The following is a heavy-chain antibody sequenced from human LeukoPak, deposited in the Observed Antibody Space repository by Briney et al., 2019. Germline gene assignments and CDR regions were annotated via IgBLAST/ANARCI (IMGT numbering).Heavy chain of an antibody. CDR1: GFTFSSYW. Sequence: GGSLRLSCAASGFTFSSYWMHWVRQAPGKGLVWVSRINTDGSNTNYADSVKGRFTISRDNAKNTLYLQMSSLRAEDTAVYYCATDFLHLGGWGQGTMVTVSS. J-gene: IGHJ3*01. CDR3: ATDFLHLGG. D-gene: IGHD3-16*01. CDR2: INTDGSNT. V-gene: IGHV3-74*01.